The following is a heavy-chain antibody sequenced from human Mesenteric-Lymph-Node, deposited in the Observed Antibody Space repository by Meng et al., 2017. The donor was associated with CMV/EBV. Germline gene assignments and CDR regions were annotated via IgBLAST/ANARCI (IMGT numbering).Heavy chain of an antibody. D-gene: IGHD5-12*01. CDR1: GITVSTNY. CDR3: ARDGYSTNWFVS. V-gene: IGHV3-53*01. J-gene: IGHJ5*02. Sequence: GESLKISCVASGITVSTNYMNWVRQAPGKGLEWVSHIYGGGTTSYADSVKGRFTISRDNSKNTGYLQMNSLRVEDTAVYYCARDGYSTNWFVSWGQGTLVTVSS. CDR2: IYGGGTT.